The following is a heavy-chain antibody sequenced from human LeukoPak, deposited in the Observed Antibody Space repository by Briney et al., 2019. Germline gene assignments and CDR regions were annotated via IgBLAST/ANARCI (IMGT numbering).Heavy chain of an antibody. CDR3: ARVTYGSGTYGAFDY. J-gene: IGHJ4*02. V-gene: IGHV3-23*01. D-gene: IGHD3-10*01. CDR2: ISGSGGST. CDR1: GFTFSSYA. Sequence: GGSPRLSCAASGFTFSSYAMSWVRQAPGKGLEWVSKISGSGGSTYYADSVKGRFTISRDNSKNTLYLQMNSLRAEDTAVYYCARVTYGSGTYGAFDYWGQGTLVTVSS.